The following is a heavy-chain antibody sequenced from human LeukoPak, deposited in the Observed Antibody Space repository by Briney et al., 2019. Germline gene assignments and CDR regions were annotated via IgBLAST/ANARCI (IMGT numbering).Heavy chain of an antibody. CDR1: GFTFSSYS. Sequence: GGSLRLSCAASGFTFSSYSMNWVRQAPGKGLEWVSSISSSSSYIYYADSVKGRFTISRDNAKNSLYLQINSLRAEDTAVYYCAREEVGATTGFDYWGQGTLVTVSS. J-gene: IGHJ4*02. CDR2: ISSSSSYI. V-gene: IGHV3-21*01. CDR3: AREEVGATTGFDY. D-gene: IGHD1-26*01.